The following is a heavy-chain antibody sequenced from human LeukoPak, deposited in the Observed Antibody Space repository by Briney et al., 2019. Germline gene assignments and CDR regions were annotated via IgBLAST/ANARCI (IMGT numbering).Heavy chain of an antibody. CDR1: GDSFTGYY. V-gene: IGHV1-2*02. D-gene: IGHD6-13*01. Sequence: ASVKVSCKASGDSFTGYYMQWVRQAPGQGLEWMGWFNRNSGGTNYAQKFQGRVTMTRDTSISTAYMELSRLRSDDTAVYYCERDGGAIAAAGTFDYWGQGTLITVSS. CDR2: FNRNSGGT. J-gene: IGHJ4*02. CDR3: ERDGGAIAAAGTFDY.